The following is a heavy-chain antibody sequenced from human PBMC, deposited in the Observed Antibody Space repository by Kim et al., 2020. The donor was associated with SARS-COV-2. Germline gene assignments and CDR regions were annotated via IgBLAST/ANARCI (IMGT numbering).Heavy chain of an antibody. V-gene: IGHV5-10-1*01. CDR3: ARQNTAMVFPH. CDR2: T. Sequence: TNYSPSCQGHVTISADKSISTACLQWSSLKASDTAMYYCARQNTAMVFPHWGQGTLVTVSS. J-gene: IGHJ1*01. D-gene: IGHD5-18*01.